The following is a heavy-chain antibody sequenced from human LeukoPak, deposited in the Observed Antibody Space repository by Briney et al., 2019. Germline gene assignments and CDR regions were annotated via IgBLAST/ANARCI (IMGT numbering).Heavy chain of an antibody. CDR2: IYSGGST. CDR1: GFTVSSNY. CDR3: ARASSLSGSLRDAFDI. Sequence: GGSLRLSCAASGFTVSSNYMSWVRQAPGKGLEWVSVIYSGGSTYYADSVKGRFTISRDNSKNTLYLQMNSLRAEDTAVYYCARASSLSGSLRDAFDIWGQGTMVTVSS. J-gene: IGHJ3*02. D-gene: IGHD3-22*01. V-gene: IGHV3-66*01.